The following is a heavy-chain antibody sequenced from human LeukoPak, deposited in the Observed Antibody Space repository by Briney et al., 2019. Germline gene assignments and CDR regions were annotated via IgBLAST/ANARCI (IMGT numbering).Heavy chain of an antibody. Sequence: SETLSLTCTVSGGSISSSSYYWGWIRQPPGKGLEWIGSIYYSGSTYYNPSLKSRVTISVDTSKNQFSLKLSSVTAADTAVYYCARLVGTFDPWGQGILVTVSS. D-gene: IGHD6-19*01. CDR3: ARLVGTFDP. CDR1: GGSISSSSYY. V-gene: IGHV4-39*01. J-gene: IGHJ5*02. CDR2: IYYSGST.